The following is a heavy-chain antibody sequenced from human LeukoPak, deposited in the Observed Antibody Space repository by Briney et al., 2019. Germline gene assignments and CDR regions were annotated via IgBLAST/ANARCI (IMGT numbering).Heavy chain of an antibody. D-gene: IGHD3-10*01. CDR3: ANLPRGDY. CDR2: IYSGGIT. V-gene: IGHV3-53*01. J-gene: IGHJ4*02. CDR1: GFTVSRNY. Sequence: PGGSLRLSCAASGFTVSRNYMSWVRQAPGKGLEWVSVIYSGGITYYADFVKGRFTISRDNSKNTLYLQINSLTAEDTAVYYCANLPRGDYWGLGTLVTVSS.